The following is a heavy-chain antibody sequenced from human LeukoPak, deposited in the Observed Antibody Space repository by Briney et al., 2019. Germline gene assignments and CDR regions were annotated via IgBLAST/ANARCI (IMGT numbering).Heavy chain of an antibody. J-gene: IGHJ5*02. CDR2: MNPNSGNT. Sequence: GASVKVSCKASGYTFTSYDINWVRQATGQGLEWMGWMNPNSGNTGYAQKFQGRVTMTEDTSTDTAYMELSSLRSEDTAVYYCAVLVRNWFDPWGQGTLVTVSS. CDR1: GYTFTSYD. V-gene: IGHV1-8*01. CDR3: AVLVRNWFDP. D-gene: IGHD6-6*01.